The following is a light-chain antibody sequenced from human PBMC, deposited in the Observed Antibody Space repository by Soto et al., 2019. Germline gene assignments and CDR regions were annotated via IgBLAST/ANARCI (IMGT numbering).Light chain of an antibody. V-gene: IGKV3-20*01. CDR2: GAS. Sequence: EIVLTQSPGTLSLSPGESATLSCRASQSVSSSYLAWYQQKPGQAPRLLIYGASSRATGIPDRFSGSGSGTDFTLTISRLEPEDFAVYYCQQCASSPLAFGGGTKVEIK. J-gene: IGKJ4*01. CDR1: QSVSSSY. CDR3: QQCASSPLA.